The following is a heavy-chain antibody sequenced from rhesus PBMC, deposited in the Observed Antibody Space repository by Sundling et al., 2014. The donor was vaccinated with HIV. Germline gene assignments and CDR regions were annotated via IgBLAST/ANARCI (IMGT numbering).Heavy chain of an antibody. D-gene: IGHD2-27*01. V-gene: IGHV1S2*01. CDR2: INPYNGNT. CDR1: GYTFTDYY. CDR3: ARLRGDWVFFDY. J-gene: IGHJ4*01. Sequence: QVQLVQSGAEVKKPGSSVKVSCKASGYTFTDYYMHWVRQAPRQGLEWMGWINPYNGNTKYAQKFQGRVTMTRDTSTSTAYMELSSLRSEDTAVYYCARLRGDWVFFDYWGQGVLVTVSS.